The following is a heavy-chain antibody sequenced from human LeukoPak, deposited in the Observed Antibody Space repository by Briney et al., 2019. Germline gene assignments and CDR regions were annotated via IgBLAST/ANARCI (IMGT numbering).Heavy chain of an antibody. CDR3: ARDKGSMVRGVIYASFDP. CDR2: INPNSGGT. CDR1: GYTFTGYY. J-gene: IGHJ5*02. Sequence: GASVKVPCKASGYTFTGYYMHWVRQAPGQGLEWMGWINPNSGGTNYAQKFQGRVTMTRDTSISTAYMELSRLRSDDTAVYYCARDKGSMVRGVIYASFDPWGQGTLVTVSS. D-gene: IGHD3-10*01. V-gene: IGHV1-2*02.